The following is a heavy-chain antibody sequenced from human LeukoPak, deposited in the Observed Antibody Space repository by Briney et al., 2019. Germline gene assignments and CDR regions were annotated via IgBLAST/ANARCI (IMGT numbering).Heavy chain of an antibody. V-gene: IGHV1-18*01. CDR3: ARWGSGSYYGMIDY. Sequence: ASVKVSCKASGYTFTSYGISWVRQAPGQGLEWMGWISAYNGNTNYAQKLQGRVTMTTDTSTSTAYMELRSLRSGDTAVYYCARWGSGSYYGMIDYWGQGTLVTVSS. J-gene: IGHJ4*02. CDR2: ISAYNGNT. D-gene: IGHD1-26*01. CDR1: GYTFTSYG.